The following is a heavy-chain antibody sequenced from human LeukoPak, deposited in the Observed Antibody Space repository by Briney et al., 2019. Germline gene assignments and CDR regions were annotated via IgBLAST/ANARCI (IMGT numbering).Heavy chain of an antibody. V-gene: IGHV4-39*07. CDR3: ARAVVVVPAAMIYYYYYYMDV. Sequence: SETLSLTCTVSGGSISTSSYYWGWVRQPPGKGLEWIGSIYHSGSTYYNPSLKSRVTISVDTSKNQFSLKLSSVTAADTAVYYCARAVVVVPAAMIYYYYYYMDVWGKGTTVTVSS. D-gene: IGHD2-2*01. CDR2: IYHSGST. J-gene: IGHJ6*03. CDR1: GGSISTSSYY.